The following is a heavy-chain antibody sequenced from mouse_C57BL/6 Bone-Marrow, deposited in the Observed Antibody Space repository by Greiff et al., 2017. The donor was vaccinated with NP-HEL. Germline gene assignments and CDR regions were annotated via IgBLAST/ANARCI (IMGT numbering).Heavy chain of an antibody. J-gene: IGHJ4*01. CDR2: INPYNGGT. CDR1: GYTFTDYY. Sequence: VQLQQSGPVLVKPGASVKMSCKASGYTFTDYYMNWVKQSHGKSLEWIGVINPYNGGTSYNHTFKGKATLTVDKSSSTAYMELNSLTSEESEVYYCERSHYTMDYWGQGTSVTVSS. V-gene: IGHV1-19*01. CDR3: ERSHYTMDY.